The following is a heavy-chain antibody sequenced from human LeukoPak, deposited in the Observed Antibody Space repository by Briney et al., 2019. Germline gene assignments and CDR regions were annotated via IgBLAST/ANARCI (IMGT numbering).Heavy chain of an antibody. J-gene: IGHJ5*02. CDR1: GFTLSSYA. V-gene: IGHV3-23*01. D-gene: IGHD1-26*01. CDR2: ISGSGGNT. Sequence: PTGGSLRLSCAASGFTLSSYAMIWVRQAPGKGLEWVSAISGSGGNTYYADSVKGRFTISRDNSKNTLYLQMNSLRAEDTAVYYCAKGPYSGFSWGQGTLVTVSS. CDR3: AKGPYSGFS.